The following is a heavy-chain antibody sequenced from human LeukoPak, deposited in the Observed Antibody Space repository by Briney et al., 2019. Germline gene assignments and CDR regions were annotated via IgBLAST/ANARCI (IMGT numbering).Heavy chain of an antibody. CDR3: ARDEEFYNYMDV. J-gene: IGHJ6*03. Sequence: KPSQTLSLTCTVSGGSISSGSYYWSWIRKPAGKGLEWIGRIYTSGSTNNNPSLKSRVTISVDTSKNQFSLKLSSVTAADTAVYYCARDEEFYNYMDVWGKGTTVTVSS. CDR2: IYTSGST. V-gene: IGHV4-61*02. CDR1: GGSISSGSYY.